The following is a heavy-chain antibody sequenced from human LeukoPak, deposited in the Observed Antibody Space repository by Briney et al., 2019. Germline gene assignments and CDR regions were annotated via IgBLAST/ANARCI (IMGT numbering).Heavy chain of an antibody. J-gene: IGHJ4*02. Sequence: SETLSLTCTVSGDSITSYYWNWIRQPPGTGLEWIGYIYYSGSTNYNPSLKSRVTISVDTSKNQFSLKLSSVTAADTAVYYCAAPRDGYNLGYWGRGTLVTVPS. CDR1: GDSITSYY. CDR3: AAPRDGYNLGY. D-gene: IGHD5-24*01. CDR2: IYYSGST. V-gene: IGHV4-59*08.